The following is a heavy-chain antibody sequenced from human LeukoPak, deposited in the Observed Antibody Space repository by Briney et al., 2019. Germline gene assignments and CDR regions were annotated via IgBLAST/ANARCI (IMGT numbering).Heavy chain of an antibody. CDR2: IIPIFGTA. D-gene: IGHD2-8*01. Sequence: SVKVSCKASGGTFSSYAISWVRQAPGQGLEWMGGIIPIFGTANYAQKFQGRVTITADKSTSTAYMELSSLRSEDTAVYYCARETNGGLFDTLNWFDPWGQGTLVTVSS. CDR3: ARETNGGLFDTLNWFDP. CDR1: GGTFSSYA. V-gene: IGHV1-69*06. J-gene: IGHJ5*02.